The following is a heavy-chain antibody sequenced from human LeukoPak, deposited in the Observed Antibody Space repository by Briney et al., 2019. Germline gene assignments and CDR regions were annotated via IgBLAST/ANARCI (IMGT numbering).Heavy chain of an antibody. V-gene: IGHV4-4*07. J-gene: IGHJ6*02. CDR1: GGSISSYY. Sequence: PSETLSLTCTVSGGSISSYYCSWIRQPAGKGLEWIGRIYSSGSTNYNPSLKSRLTMSVDTSRNQFSLKLNSVTAADTAVYYCARECFSSICPYNNMDVWGQGTTVTVS. CDR2: IYSSGST. D-gene: IGHD2-2*01. CDR3: ARECFSSICPYNNMDV.